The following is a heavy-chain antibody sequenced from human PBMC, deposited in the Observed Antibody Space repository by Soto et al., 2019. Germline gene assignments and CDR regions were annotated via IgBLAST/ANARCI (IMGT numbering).Heavy chain of an antibody. CDR1: GGSFSGYY. D-gene: IGHD2-2*01. CDR2: INHSGST. CDR3: ARGYCSSTSCYWRRYYYYYMDV. V-gene: IGHV4-34*01. J-gene: IGHJ6*03. Sequence: QVQLQQWGAGLLKPSETLSLTCAVYGGSFSGYYWSWIRQPPGKGLEWIGEINHSGSTNYNPSLKGGVTISVDTSKNQFSLKLSSVTAADTAVYYCARGYCSSTSCYWRRYYYYYMDVWGKGTTVTVSS.